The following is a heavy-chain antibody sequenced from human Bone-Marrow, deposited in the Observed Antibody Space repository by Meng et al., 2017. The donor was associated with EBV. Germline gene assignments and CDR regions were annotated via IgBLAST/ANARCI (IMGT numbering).Heavy chain of an antibody. V-gene: IGHV3-23*01. Sequence: EAQRLESGGGLVQPGGSLRLSCAASGFTFNNYAMSWVRQAPGKGLEWVSAISRSGDSTYYADSVKGRFTISRDNSKNTLYLPMNSLRAEDTAVYYCAPGAYRYWGQGTLVTVSS. J-gene: IGHJ4*02. D-gene: IGHD2-8*02. CDR3: APGAYRY. CDR2: ISRSGDST. CDR1: GFTFNNYA.